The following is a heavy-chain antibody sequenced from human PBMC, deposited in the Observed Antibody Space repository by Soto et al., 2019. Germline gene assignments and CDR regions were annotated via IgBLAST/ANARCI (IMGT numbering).Heavy chain of an antibody. Sequence: QITLKESGPTLVKPTQTLTLTCTFSGFSLTTDRVGVGWIHQPPGEALEWLAVIYWDDSKTYRPSLESRLTITTDTSKNQVALTMTNMDSLDTATYYCAHAYGGRSLYWGQGTLVTVSS. D-gene: IGHD1-26*01. CDR3: AHAYGGRSLY. J-gene: IGHJ4*02. V-gene: IGHV2-5*02. CDR1: GFSLTTDRVG. CDR2: IYWDDSK.